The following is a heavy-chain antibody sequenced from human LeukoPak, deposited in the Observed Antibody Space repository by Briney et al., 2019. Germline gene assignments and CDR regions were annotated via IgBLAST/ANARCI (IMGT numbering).Heavy chain of an antibody. CDR1: GYTFTSYY. V-gene: IGHV1-46*01. D-gene: IGHD3-22*01. CDR3: ARGPYSYDSSGAFDI. Sequence: ASVKVSCKASGYTFTSYYMHWVRQAPGQGLEWMAIINPSGGSTTYAQKFQGRVTMTSDMSTSTVYMELSSLRSDDSAVYFCARGPYSYDSSGAFDIWGQGTMVTVSS. CDR2: INPSGGST. J-gene: IGHJ3*02.